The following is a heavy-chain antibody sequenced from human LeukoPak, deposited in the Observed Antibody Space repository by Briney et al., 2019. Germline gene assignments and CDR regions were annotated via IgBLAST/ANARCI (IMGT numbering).Heavy chain of an antibody. CDR2: IIPIFGTA. D-gene: IGHD3-3*01. J-gene: IGHJ4*02. Sequence: SVKVSCKASGGTFSSYAMSWVRQAPGQGLEWMGGIIPIFGTANYAQKFQGRVTITADESTSTAYMELSSLRSEDTAVYYCARGDFWSGYQRQSPLNYWGQGTLVTVSS. CDR1: GGTFSSYA. CDR3: ARGDFWSGYQRQSPLNY. V-gene: IGHV1-69*13.